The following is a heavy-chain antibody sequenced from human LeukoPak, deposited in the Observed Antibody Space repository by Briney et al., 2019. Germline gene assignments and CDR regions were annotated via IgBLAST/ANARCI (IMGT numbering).Heavy chain of an antibody. D-gene: IGHD1-26*01. CDR3: ARESPYSGSYSFDY. CDR2: IIPIFGTA. V-gene: IGHV1-69*13. CDR1: GGTFSSYA. J-gene: IGHJ4*02. Sequence: ASVKVSCRASGGTFSSYAISWVRQAPGQGLEWMGGIIPIFGTANYAQKFQGRVTITADESTSTAYMELSRLRSDDTAVYYCARESPYSGSYSFDYWGQGTLVTVSS.